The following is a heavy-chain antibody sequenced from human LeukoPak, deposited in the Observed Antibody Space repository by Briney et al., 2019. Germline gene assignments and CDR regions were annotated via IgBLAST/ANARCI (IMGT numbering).Heavy chain of an antibody. CDR1: GFTFSSYA. CDR3: ARSKGRSYYDFWSGYYHLDY. Sequence: GGSLRLSCAASGFTFSSYAMHWVRQAPGKGLESVSAISSNGGSTYYANSVKGRFTISRDNSKNTLYLQMGSLRAEDMAVYYCARSKGRSYYDFWSGYYHLDYWGQGTLVTVSS. D-gene: IGHD3-3*01. CDR2: ISSNGGST. V-gene: IGHV3-64*01. J-gene: IGHJ4*02.